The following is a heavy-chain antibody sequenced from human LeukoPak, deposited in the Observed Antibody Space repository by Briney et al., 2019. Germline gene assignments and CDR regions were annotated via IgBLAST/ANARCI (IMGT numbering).Heavy chain of an antibody. V-gene: IGHV3-9*01. Sequence: PGGSLRLSCAASGFTFDDYAMHWVRQAPGKGLEWVSGISWNSGSIGYADSVKGRFTISRDNAKNSLYLQMNSLRAEDTALYYCAKANKPRRGSFDYWGQGTLVTVSS. CDR1: GFTFDDYA. D-gene: IGHD1/OR15-1a*01. J-gene: IGHJ4*02. CDR2: ISWNSGSI. CDR3: AKANKPRRGSFDY.